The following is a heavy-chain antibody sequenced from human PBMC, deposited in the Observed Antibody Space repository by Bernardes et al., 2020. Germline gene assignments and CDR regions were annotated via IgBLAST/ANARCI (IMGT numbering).Heavy chain of an antibody. J-gene: IGHJ6*04. V-gene: IGHV4-34*01. CDR3: ASLVGCSSTSCYDYYYYGMDV. D-gene: IGHD2-2*01. CDR2: INHSGST. Sequence: WDTLSLTCAVYGGSFRGSYWSWIRQPPGKGLEWIGEINHSGSTNYNPSLKSRVTISVDTSKNQFSLKLSSVTAADTAVYYCASLVGCSSTSCYDYYYYGMDVWGKGTTVTVSS. CDR1: GGSFRGSY.